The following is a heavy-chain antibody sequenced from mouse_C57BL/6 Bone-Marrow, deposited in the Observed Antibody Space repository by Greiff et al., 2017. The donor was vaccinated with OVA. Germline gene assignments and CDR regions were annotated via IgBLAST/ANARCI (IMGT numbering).Heavy chain of an antibody. J-gene: IGHJ3*01. Sequence: VQLKESGGGLVKPGGSLKLSCAASGFTFSDYGMHWVRQAPEKGLEWVAYISSGSSTIYYADTVKGRFTISRDNAKNTLFLQMTSLGSEDTAMYYCARSWDDAYWGQGTLVTVSA. CDR2: ISSGSSTI. CDR1: GFTFSDYG. CDR3: ARSWDDAY. V-gene: IGHV5-17*01. D-gene: IGHD4-1*01.